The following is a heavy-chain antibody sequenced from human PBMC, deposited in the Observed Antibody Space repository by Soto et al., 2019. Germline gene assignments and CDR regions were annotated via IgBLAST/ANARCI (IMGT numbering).Heavy chain of an antibody. Sequence: GESLNISCQGSGYSFTSYWIAWVRQMRGKGLEWMWIIYPRDSDTRYSPSFQGQVTISADKSITTPSLHWSSLKALDSALYYCARQSGVDAKTFNSGMDVWGQGTTVTVSS. CDR3: ARQSGVDAKTFNSGMDV. CDR2: IYPRDSDT. CDR1: GYSFTSYW. J-gene: IGHJ6*02. D-gene: IGHD2-8*01. V-gene: IGHV5-51*01.